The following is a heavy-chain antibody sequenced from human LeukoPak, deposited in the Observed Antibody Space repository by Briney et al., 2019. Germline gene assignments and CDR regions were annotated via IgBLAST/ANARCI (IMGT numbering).Heavy chain of an antibody. CDR3: ARGYWGQYHWYFDL. J-gene: IGHJ2*01. V-gene: IGHV3-30*02. CDR2: IRYDGSNK. CDR1: GFTFSSYG. D-gene: IGHD3-16*01. Sequence: PGGSLRLSCAASGFTFSSYGMHWVRQAPGKGLEWVAFIRYDGSNKYYADSVKGRFTISRDNSKNTLYLHVNSLRPEDTAVYYCARGYWGQYHWYFDLWGRGTLVTVSS.